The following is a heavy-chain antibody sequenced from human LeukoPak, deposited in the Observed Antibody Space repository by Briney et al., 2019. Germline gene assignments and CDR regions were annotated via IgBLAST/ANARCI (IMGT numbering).Heavy chain of an antibody. CDR3: ARGSIAAHDAFDI. Sequence: ASVKVSCKASGGTFSSYAISWVRQAPGQGLDWMGRIIPILGIANYAQKFQGRVTITADKSTSTAYMELSSLRSEDTAVYYCARGSIAAHDAFDIWGQGTMVTVSS. CDR2: IIPILGIA. J-gene: IGHJ3*02. V-gene: IGHV1-69*04. CDR1: GGTFSSYA. D-gene: IGHD6-6*01.